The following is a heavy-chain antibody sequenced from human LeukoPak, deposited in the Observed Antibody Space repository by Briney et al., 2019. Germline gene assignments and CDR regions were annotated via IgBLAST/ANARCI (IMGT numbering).Heavy chain of an antibody. D-gene: IGHD3-10*01. CDR1: GGSISSYY. J-gene: IGHJ5*02. Sequence: SETLSLTCTVSGGSISSYYWSWTRQPAGKGLEWIGRIYTSGSTNYNPSLKSRVTMSVDTSKNQFSLRLSSVTAADTAVYYCAREGSGSYRNWFDPWGQGTLVTVSS. CDR2: IYTSGST. CDR3: AREGSGSYRNWFDP. V-gene: IGHV4-4*07.